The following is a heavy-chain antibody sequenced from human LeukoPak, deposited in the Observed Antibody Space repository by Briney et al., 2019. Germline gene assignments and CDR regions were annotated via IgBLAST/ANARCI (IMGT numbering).Heavy chain of an antibody. V-gene: IGHV1-46*01. CDR1: GYTFTSYY. Sequence: ASVKVSCKASGYTFTSYYMHWVRQAPGQGLEWMGLINPSGGSTSYAQKFQGRVTMTRDMSTSTVYMELSSLRSEDTAVYYCARGVFGDYSAYYYYMDVWGKGTTVTVSS. CDR3: ARGVFGDYSAYYYYMDV. D-gene: IGHD4-17*01. J-gene: IGHJ6*03. CDR2: INPSGGST.